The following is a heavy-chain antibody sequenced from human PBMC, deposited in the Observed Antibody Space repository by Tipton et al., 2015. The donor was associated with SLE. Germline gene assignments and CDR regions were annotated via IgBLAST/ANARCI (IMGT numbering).Heavy chain of an antibody. CDR2: MDPDSGNT. V-gene: IGHV1-8*01. D-gene: IGHD6-19*01. CDR1: GYTFTRND. J-gene: IGHJ4*02. CDR3: AIAVAGRYYFDY. Sequence: RLVQSGAEVKKPGASVKVSCKASGYTFTRNDINWVRQATGQGLEWMGWMDPDSGNTVYAQRFRGRVTMTRNTSISTAYMELSSLRSEDTAVYYCAIAVAGRYYFDYWGQGTLVTVSS.